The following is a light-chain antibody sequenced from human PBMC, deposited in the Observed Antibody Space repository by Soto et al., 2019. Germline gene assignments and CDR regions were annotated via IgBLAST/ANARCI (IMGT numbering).Light chain of an antibody. V-gene: IGLV2-14*01. CDR3: NSYTRVNTLV. CDR2: EVR. Sequence: QSALTQPASVSGSAGQSITISCSGTMRDVGAYNLVSWYQQHPGTAPKLIIYEVRNRPSGISSRFSGSRSGNTASLTISGLQSEDEGDYYCNSYTRVNTLVFGGGTKLTVL. J-gene: IGLJ2*01. CDR1: MRDVGAYNL.